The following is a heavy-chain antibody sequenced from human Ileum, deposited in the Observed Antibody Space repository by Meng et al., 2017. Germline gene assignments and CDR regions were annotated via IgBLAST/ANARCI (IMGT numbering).Heavy chain of an antibody. J-gene: IGHJ4*02. D-gene: IGHD2/OR15-2a*01. CDR1: GFKFSRYW. CDR3: ARDSGFAEYDF. V-gene: IGHV3-7*01. Sequence: GEALKISWAASGFKFSRYWFSGVRQAPGKGLEWVANIKNDGGEKYYVESVKGLFIISRDNAKNSVYVQMSSLRVEDTAVYYCARDSGFAEYDFWGQGTLVTVSS. CDR2: IKNDGGEK.